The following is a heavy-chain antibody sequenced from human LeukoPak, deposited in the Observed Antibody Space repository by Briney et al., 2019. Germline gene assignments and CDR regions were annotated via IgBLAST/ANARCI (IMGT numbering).Heavy chain of an antibody. Sequence: GGSLRLSCAASGFTFSSYEMNWVRQAPGKGLEWVSYISSAGSTIYYADSVKGRFTISRDNAKNSLYLQMNSLRAEDTAVYYCAELGITMIGGVWGKGTTVTISS. D-gene: IGHD3-10*02. CDR2: ISSAGSTI. V-gene: IGHV3-48*03. CDR1: GFTFSSYE. CDR3: AELGITMIGGV. J-gene: IGHJ6*04.